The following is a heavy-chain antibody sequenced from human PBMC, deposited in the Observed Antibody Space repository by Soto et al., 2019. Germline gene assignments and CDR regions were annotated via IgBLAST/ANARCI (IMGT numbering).Heavy chain of an antibody. CDR2: IDPSDSYT. CDR1: GYSFTSYW. CDR3: ARQRTIFGVVINYYYGMDV. J-gene: IGHJ6*02. Sequence: GESLKISRKGSGYSFTSYWISWVRQMPGKGLEWMGRIDPSDSYTNYSPSFQGHVTISADKSISTAYLQWSSLKASDTAMYYCARQRTIFGVVINYYYGMDVWGQGTTVTVSS. D-gene: IGHD3-3*01. V-gene: IGHV5-10-1*01.